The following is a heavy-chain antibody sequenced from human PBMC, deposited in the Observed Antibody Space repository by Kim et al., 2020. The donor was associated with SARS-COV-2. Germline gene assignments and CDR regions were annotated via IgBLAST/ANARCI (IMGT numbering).Heavy chain of an antibody. CDR2: INHSGST. D-gene: IGHD5-18*01. J-gene: IGHJ6*02. CDR3: ARGAPRYSYGPHYYYYGMDV. CDR1: GGSFSGYY. Sequence: SETLSLTCAVYGGSFSGYYWSWIRQPPGKGLEWIGEINHSGSTNYNPSLKSRVTISVDTSKNQFSLKLSSVTAADTAVYYCARGAPRYSYGPHYYYYGMDVWGQGTTVTVSS. V-gene: IGHV4-34*01.